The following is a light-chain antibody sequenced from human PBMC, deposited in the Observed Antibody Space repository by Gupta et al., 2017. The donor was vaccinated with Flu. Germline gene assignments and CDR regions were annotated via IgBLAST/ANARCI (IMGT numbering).Light chain of an antibody. Sequence: DVVMTHSLLSLSVTLEQAASISCSSLQSLVYKNGINYLNWFQQTPGQAPRRIIYEGSKRDYGVADRFSGSGSVTDLTLKSSRAEGEGVGVYYSKRGKHAWTFGQGTRLEI. J-gene: IGKJ2*02. CDR2: EGS. V-gene: IGKV2-30*01. CDR3: KRGKHAWT. CDR1: QSLVYKNGINY.